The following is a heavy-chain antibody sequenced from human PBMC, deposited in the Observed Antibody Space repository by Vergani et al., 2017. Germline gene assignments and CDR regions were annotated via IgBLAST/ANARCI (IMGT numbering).Heavy chain of an antibody. V-gene: IGHV3-30*01. Sequence: QVQLVESGGGVVQPGRSLRLSCEASGFTFSYYSMHWVRPAPGKGLEWVAVISYDGSNKYYADSVKGRFTISRDNSKNTLYLQMNSLRSEDTAVYYCARGSYGEDYYYYGMDVWGQGTTVTVSS. CDR1: GFTFSYYS. J-gene: IGHJ6*02. D-gene: IGHD4-17*01. CDR2: ISYDGSNK. CDR3: ARGSYGEDYYYYGMDV.